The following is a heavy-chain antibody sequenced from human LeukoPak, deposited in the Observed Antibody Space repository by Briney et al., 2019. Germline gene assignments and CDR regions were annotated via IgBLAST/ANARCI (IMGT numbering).Heavy chain of an antibody. D-gene: IGHD1/OR15-1a*01. CDR2: INPGTGDT. CDR1: GYTFGDYF. Sequence: ASVKVSYKASGYTFGDYFIHWIRPAPGQGLQWLGWINPGTGDTNYGHDRVTMTTDTSISTVYMELGSLTSGDTAVYFCARANKGFAYFAYWGQGTLVTVS. CDR3: ARANKGFAYFAY. J-gene: IGHJ1*01. V-gene: IGHV1-2*02.